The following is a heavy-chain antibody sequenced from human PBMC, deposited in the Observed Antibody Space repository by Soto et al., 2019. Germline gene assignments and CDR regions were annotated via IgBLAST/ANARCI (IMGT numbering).Heavy chain of an antibody. CDR3: ARGPPLGY. CDR2: IYHGGST. CDR1: GGSISRGGYS. Sequence: SHNLSLTRAVSGGSISRGGYSLSWIRQPPGKGLECIGYIYHGGSTYYNPSLKSRVTISVDRSKNQFSLKLSSVTAADTAVYYCARGPPLGYWGQGTLVTVS. J-gene: IGHJ4*02. V-gene: IGHV4-30-2*01.